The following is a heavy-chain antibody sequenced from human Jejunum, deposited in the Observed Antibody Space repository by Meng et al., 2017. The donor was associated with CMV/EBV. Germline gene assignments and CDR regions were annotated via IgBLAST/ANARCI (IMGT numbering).Heavy chain of an antibody. D-gene: IGHD6-19*01. J-gene: IGHJ4*02. CDR3: VRGYSSGWYYFHY. Sequence: HLQESGPGLVRPSQTLSLTCTASGGSISSGDFCWSWIRQPPGKGLEWIGYIDNRGSTYYNPSLTSRVTVSMDTSKNQFSLKLTSVTAADTAVYYCVRGYSSGWYYFHYWGQGTLVTVSS. CDR1: GGSISSGDFC. CDR2: IDNRGST. V-gene: IGHV4-30-4*01.